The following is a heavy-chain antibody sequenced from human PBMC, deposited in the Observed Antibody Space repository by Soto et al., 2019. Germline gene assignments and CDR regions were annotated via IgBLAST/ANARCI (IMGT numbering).Heavy chain of an antibody. D-gene: IGHD2-2*01. CDR3: AGGEPAAPLPYYYYYMDV. J-gene: IGHJ6*03. V-gene: IGHV3-74*01. Sequence: EVQLVESGGGLVQTGGSLRLSCAASGFTFSSYWMHWVRQAPGKGLVWVSRINSDGSSTSYPDSVKGRFTISRDNAKNTLYLQMNSLRAEDTAVYYCAGGEPAAPLPYYYYYMDVWGKGTTVTVSS. CDR2: INSDGSST. CDR1: GFTFSSYW.